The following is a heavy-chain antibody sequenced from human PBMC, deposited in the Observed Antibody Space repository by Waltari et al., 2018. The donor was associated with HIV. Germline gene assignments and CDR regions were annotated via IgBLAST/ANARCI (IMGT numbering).Heavy chain of an antibody. CDR2: IWYDGSNK. V-gene: IGHV3-33*01. Sequence: QVQLVESGGGVVQPGRSLRMSCAASGFTFSSSGMHWVRQAPGKGREWVAVIWYDGSNKYYADSVKGRFSISRDNSKNTLYLQMNSLRAEDTAVYFCARRGVLTYYYTMDVWGQGTTVTVSS. J-gene: IGHJ6*02. CDR1: GFTFSSSG. CDR3: ARRGVLTYYYTMDV. D-gene: IGHD3-10*01.